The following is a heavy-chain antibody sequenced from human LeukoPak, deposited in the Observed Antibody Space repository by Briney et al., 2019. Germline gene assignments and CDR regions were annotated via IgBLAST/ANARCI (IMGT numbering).Heavy chain of an antibody. CDR3: ARLGYDYVWGSYRPAEYLQH. D-gene: IGHD3-16*02. Sequence: SETLSLTRTVSGGSISSYYWSWIRQPPGKGLEWIGYIYYSGSTNYNPSLKSRVTISVDTSKNQFSLKLSSVTAADTAVYYCARLGYDYVWGSYRPAEYLQHWGQGTLVTVSS. CDR2: IYYSGST. V-gene: IGHV4-59*01. CDR1: GGSISSYY. J-gene: IGHJ1*01.